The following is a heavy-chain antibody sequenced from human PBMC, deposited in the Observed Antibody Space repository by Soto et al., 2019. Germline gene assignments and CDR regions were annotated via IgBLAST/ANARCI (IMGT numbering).Heavy chain of an antibody. J-gene: IGHJ5*01. V-gene: IGHV4-4*02. Sequence: QVRLQESGPGLVKPSGTLSLTCLVSGGSMSSPNWWTWVRQAPVKGLEWIAEIHHSGATNYSQSLKSRAVISIDKSNNPFSLQLTSVTAADTAVYYWATGSPYDYGSGGMWDSWGRGALVTFSS. D-gene: IGHD3-10*01. CDR2: IHHSGAT. CDR1: GGSMSSPNW. CDR3: ATGSPYDYGSGGMWDS.